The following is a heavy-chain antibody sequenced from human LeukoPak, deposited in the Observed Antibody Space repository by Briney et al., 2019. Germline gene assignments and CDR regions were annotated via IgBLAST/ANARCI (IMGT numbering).Heavy chain of an antibody. CDR2: ISSSSSYI. J-gene: IGHJ5*02. CDR3: ARAEDIVVVPAAMGP. V-gene: IGHV3-21*01. CDR1: GFTFSSYS. Sequence: GSLILSCAASGFTFSSYSMNWVRQAPGKGLEWVSSISSSSSYIYYADSVKGRFTISRDNAKNSLYLQMNSLRAEDTAVYYCARAEDIVVVPAAMGPWGQGTLVTVSS. D-gene: IGHD2-2*01.